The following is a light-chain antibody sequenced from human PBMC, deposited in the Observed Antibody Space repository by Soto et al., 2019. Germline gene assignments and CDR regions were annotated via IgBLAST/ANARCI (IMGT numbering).Light chain of an antibody. Sequence: QSVLTQPPSVSGAPGQRVTISCTGSSSNIGAGYDVHWYQQLPGTAPKLLIYGNSNRPSGVPDRFSGSKSGTSASLDITGLRAEDEADYSCQSYDSSLSVWVFGGGTQLTVL. CDR3: QSYDSSLSVWV. CDR1: SSNIGAGYD. CDR2: GNS. J-gene: IGLJ3*02. V-gene: IGLV1-40*01.